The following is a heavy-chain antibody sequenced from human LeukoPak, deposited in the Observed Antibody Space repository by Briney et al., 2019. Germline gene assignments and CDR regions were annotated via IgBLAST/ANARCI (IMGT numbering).Heavy chain of an antibody. D-gene: IGHD7-27*01. J-gene: IGHJ3*02. CDR2: IWYDGSNK. CDR3: AGNWGPLLGAFDI. Sequence: QPGRSLRLSCAASGFTFSSYGMHWVRQAPGKGLEWVAVIWYDGSNKYYADSVKGRFTISRDNSKNTLYLRMNSLRAEDTAVYYCAGNWGPLLGAFDIWGQGTMVTVSS. V-gene: IGHV3-33*01. CDR1: GFTFSSYG.